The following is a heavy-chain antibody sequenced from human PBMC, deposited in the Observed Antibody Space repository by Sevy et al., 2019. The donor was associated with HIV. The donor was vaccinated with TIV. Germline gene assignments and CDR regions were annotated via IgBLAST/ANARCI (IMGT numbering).Heavy chain of an antibody. CDR3: ARDVAAGDF. D-gene: IGHD2-21*01. CDR2: INEDGTEK. J-gene: IGHJ4*02. Sequence: GGSLRLSCAASGFTFTRYWMTWVRQSPGKGLQWLGNINEDGTEKYYRDSVRGRFTISRDNAKKSPHPQMNSLRVDDTGVYYCARDVAAGDFWGQGTLVTVS. V-gene: IGHV3-7*01. CDR1: GFTFTRYW.